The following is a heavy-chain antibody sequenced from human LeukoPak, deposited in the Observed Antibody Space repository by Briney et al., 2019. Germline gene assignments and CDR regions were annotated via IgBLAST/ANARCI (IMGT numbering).Heavy chain of an antibody. CDR1: GGSISTYY. CDR2: IYNSGST. J-gene: IGHJ4*02. D-gene: IGHD5-18*01. V-gene: IGHV4-59*08. Sequence: NASETLSLTCTVSGGSISTYYWSWIRQPPGKGLEWIGYIYNSGSTNYNPSLKSRVTISVDTSKDQFSLKVTSVTAADAAVYYCATQAGGYASGSFDYWGQGTLVTVSS. CDR3: ATQAGGYASGSFDY.